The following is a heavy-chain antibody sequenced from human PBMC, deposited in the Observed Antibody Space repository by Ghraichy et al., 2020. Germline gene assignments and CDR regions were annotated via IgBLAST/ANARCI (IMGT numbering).Heavy chain of an antibody. V-gene: IGHV3-66*02. D-gene: IGHD1-26*01. CDR2: IYSGGST. Sequence: LSLTCAASGFTVSSNYMSWVRQAPGKGLEWVSVIYSGGSTYYADSVKGRFTISRDNSKNTLYLQMNSLRAEDTAVYYCARYGRYGGSDAFDIWGQGTMVTVSS. CDR1: GFTVSSNY. J-gene: IGHJ3*02. CDR3: ARYGRYGGSDAFDI.